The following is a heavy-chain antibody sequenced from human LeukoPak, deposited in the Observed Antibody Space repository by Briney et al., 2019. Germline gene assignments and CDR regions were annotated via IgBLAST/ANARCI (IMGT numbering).Heavy chain of an antibody. CDR1: GYTFTGYY. D-gene: IGHD2-2*01. V-gene: IGHV1-2*02. Sequence: GASVKVSCKASGYTFTGYYMHWVRQAPGRGLEWMGWINPNSGGTNYAQKFQGRATMTRDTSISTAYMELSRLRSDDTAVYYCARDALGYCSSTSCAGNWFDPWGQGTLVTVSS. CDR2: INPNSGGT. CDR3: ARDALGYCSSTSCAGNWFDP. J-gene: IGHJ5*02.